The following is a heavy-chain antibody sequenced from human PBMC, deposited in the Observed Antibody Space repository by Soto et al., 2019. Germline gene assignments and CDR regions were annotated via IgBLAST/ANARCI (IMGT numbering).Heavy chain of an antibody. Sequence: EVQLLESGGGLVQPGGSLRLSCAASGFTFSSYAMSWVRQAPGKGLEWVSAISGSGASTYYAESVKARFTISRDNSRSTLYLQMNSLSAEDTAVYYCAHFDWFIDYWGQGTLVTVSS. J-gene: IGHJ4*02. CDR3: AHFDWFIDY. CDR1: GFTFSSYA. D-gene: IGHD3-9*01. CDR2: ISGSGAST. V-gene: IGHV3-23*01.